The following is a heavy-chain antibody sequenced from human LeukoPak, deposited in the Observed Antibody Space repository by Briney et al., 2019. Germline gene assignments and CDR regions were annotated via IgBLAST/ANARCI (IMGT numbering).Heavy chain of an antibody. D-gene: IGHD5-24*01. CDR2: INWSGGST. J-gene: IGHJ2*01. CDR3: AKEDGWYFDL. Sequence: GGSLRLSCAASGFTFDDYGMSWVRQAPGKGLEWVSGINWSGGSTGYADSVKCRFTISRDNAKNSLYLQMNSLRAEDTALYHCAKEDGWYFDLWGRGTLVTVSS. V-gene: IGHV3-20*01. CDR1: GFTFDDYG.